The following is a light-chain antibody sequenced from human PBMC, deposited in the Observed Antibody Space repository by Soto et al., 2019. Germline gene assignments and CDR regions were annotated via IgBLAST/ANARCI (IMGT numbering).Light chain of an antibody. CDR1: QTISSNY. J-gene: IGKJ5*01. CDR2: GAS. CDR3: QQYTGPPTT. V-gene: IGKV3-20*01. Sequence: IVLTQSPGTLSVCPGERATRSCRASQTISSNYLAWCQQRPGQTPRLXIYGASTRAAGIPDSFSGSGSGTDFTLTITRLEPEDSAVYFCQQYTGPPTTFGQGTRLEI.